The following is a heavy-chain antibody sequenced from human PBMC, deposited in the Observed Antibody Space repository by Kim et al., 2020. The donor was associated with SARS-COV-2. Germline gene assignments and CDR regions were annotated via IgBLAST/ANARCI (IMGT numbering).Heavy chain of an antibody. CDR3: ARGLRRGVREKNFDY. J-gene: IGHJ4*02. D-gene: IGHD3-16*01. V-gene: IGHV1-8*01. Sequence: QKSPGRVTMTRNTSISTAYMELGSLRSEDTAVYYCARGLRRGVREKNFDYWGQGTLVTVSS.